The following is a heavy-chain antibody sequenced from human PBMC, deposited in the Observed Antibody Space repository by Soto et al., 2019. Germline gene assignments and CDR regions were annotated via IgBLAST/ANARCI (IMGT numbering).Heavy chain of an antibody. CDR3: AKVYCTNGVCSYYYYYMDV. Sequence: GGSLRLSCAASGSTFSSYAMSWVRQAPGKGLEWVSAISGSGGSTYYADSVKGRFTISRDNSKNTLYLQMNSLRAEDTAVYYCAKVYCTNGVCSYYYYYMDVWGKGTTVTVSS. V-gene: IGHV3-23*01. J-gene: IGHJ6*03. CDR2: ISGSGGST. CDR1: GSTFSSYA. D-gene: IGHD2-8*01.